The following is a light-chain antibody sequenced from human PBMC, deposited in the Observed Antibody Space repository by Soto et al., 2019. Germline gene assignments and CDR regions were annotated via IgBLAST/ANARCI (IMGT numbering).Light chain of an antibody. CDR3: QQYGTSPET. J-gene: IGKJ1*01. CDR1: QGVRNY. CDR2: AAS. Sequence: EIVLTQSPGTLSLSPGERATLSCRASQGVRNYLAWYQQKPGQAPRLLIYAASSRAAGIPDRFSGSGSGTDFTLTISRLEPEDFAVYYCQQYGTSPETFGQGTKVDIK. V-gene: IGKV3-20*01.